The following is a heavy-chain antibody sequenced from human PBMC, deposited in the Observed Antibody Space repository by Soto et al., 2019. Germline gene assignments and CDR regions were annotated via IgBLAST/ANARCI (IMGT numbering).Heavy chain of an antibody. CDR1: GGSISSYY. J-gene: IGHJ4*02. V-gene: IGHV4-59*01. CDR3: ARNEGYFDY. Sequence: SETLSLTCTVSGGSISSYYWSWIRQPPGKGLEWIGYIYYSGSTNYNPSLKSRVTISVDTSKNQFSLKLSSVTAADTAVYYCARNEGYFDYWGQGTLVTVSS. CDR2: IYYSGST.